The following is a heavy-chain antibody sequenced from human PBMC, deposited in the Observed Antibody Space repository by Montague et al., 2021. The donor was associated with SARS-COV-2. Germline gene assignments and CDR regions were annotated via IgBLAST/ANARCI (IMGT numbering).Heavy chain of an antibody. D-gene: IGHD3-22*01. CDR1: GGSLNKHY. J-gene: IGHJ4*02. CDR3: ARSISSSGARDN. Sequence: SETLSLTCTVSGGSLNKHYWSWIQKASGKELEWLGNISYKGNTNXNVFLWGRVSMSLDTPQNQFSLRLTSLTAADTAVYYCARSISSSGARDNWGQGILVTVS. V-gene: IGHV4-59*11. CDR2: ISYKGNT.